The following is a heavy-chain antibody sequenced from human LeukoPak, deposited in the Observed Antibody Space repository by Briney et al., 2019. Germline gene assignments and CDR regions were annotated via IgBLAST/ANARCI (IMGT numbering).Heavy chain of an antibody. J-gene: IGHJ3*02. Sequence: GESLKISCXGSGYSFTSYWIGWARQMPGKGLEWMGIIYPGDSDTRYSPSFQGQVTISADKSISTAYLQWSSLKASDTAMYYCARRDVVVVAARLGAFDIWGQGTMVTVSS. V-gene: IGHV5-51*01. D-gene: IGHD2-15*01. CDR3: ARRDVVVVAARLGAFDI. CDR2: IYPGDSDT. CDR1: GYSFTSYW.